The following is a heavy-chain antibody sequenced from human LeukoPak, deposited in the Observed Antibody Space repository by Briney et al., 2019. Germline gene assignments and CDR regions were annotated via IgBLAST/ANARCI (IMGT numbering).Heavy chain of an antibody. CDR1: GFTFSSYS. V-gene: IGHV3-48*01. J-gene: IGHJ4*02. D-gene: IGHD3-10*01. CDR3: ARQGSGTPDH. Sequence: GGSLRLSCAASGFTFSSYSVNWVRQAPGKGLEWVSHITSTASAIYYADSVRGRFTMSRDNARNTVYLQMNSLRVEDTAVYYCARQGSGTPDHWGQGTLVTVSS. CDR2: ITSTASAI.